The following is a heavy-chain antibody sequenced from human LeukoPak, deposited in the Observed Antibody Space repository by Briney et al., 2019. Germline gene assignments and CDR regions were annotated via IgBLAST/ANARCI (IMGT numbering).Heavy chain of an antibody. CDR1: GYSFSSYW. D-gene: IGHD6-13*01. J-gene: IGHJ4*02. CDR2: IYPGDSDT. CDR3: ARQGYSSSWYIDF. V-gene: IGHV5-51*01. Sequence: PGDSLKISCKGTGYSFSSYWIAWVRQMPGKGLEWMGIIYPGDSDTRYSPSFQGQVTISADKSISTAYLQWSSLKASDTAMYYCARQGYSSSWYIDFWGQGTLVTVSS.